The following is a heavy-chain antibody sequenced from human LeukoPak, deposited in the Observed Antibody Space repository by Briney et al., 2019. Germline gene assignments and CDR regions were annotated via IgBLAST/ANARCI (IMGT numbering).Heavy chain of an antibody. Sequence: GGSLRLSCAASGFTFSSYEMNWVRQSPGKGLEWVSCISSSGSTIYYADSVKGRFTISRDNAKNSLYLQMNSLRAEDTAVYYCARDGGLWFGEKGDYWGQGTLVTVSS. V-gene: IGHV3-48*03. D-gene: IGHD3-10*01. J-gene: IGHJ4*02. CDR1: GFTFSSYE. CDR3: ARDGGLWFGEKGDY. CDR2: ISSSGSTI.